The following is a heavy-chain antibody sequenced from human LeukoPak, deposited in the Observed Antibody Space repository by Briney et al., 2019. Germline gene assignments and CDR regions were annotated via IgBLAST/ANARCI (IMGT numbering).Heavy chain of an antibody. D-gene: IGHD2-8*01. CDR1: GFTFNDYA. CDR3: AKDGDCTNGVCSPLDFDY. J-gene: IGHJ4*02. Sequence: GGSLRLSCAVGGFTFNDYAMSWVRQAPGEGLEWVSTVSGGGSSTYYADSVKGRFTISRDNSKNTLYLQLNSLRAEDTAVYYCAKDGDCTNGVCSPLDFDYWGQGTLVTVSS. CDR2: VSGGGSST. V-gene: IGHV3-23*01.